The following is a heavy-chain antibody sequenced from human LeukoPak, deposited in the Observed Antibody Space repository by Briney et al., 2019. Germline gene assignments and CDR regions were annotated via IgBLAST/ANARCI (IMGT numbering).Heavy chain of an antibody. CDR3: ADGGGVPQLGPDAFDI. J-gene: IGHJ3*02. V-gene: IGHV3-23*01. D-gene: IGHD6-13*01. Sequence: GGSLRLSCAASGFTFSSYGMHWVRQAPGKGLEWVSVISGGGGSTYYADSVKGRFTISRDNSKNTLYLQMNSLRAEDTAVYYCADGGGVPQLGPDAFDIWGQGTMVTVSS. CDR1: GFTFSSYG. CDR2: ISGGGGST.